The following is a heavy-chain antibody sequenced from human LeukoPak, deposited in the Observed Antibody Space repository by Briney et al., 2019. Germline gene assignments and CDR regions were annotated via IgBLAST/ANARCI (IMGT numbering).Heavy chain of an antibody. J-gene: IGHJ5*02. CDR2: INPSGGST. CDR3: ASLSLAAAGPTNWFDP. Sequence: ASVKVSCKASGYTFTSYYMHWVRQAPGQGLEWMGIINPSGGSTSYAQKFQGRVTMTRDTSTSTVYMELSSLRSEDTAVYYCASLSLAAAGPTNWFDPWGQGTLVTVSS. CDR1: GYTFTSYY. D-gene: IGHD6-13*01. V-gene: IGHV1-46*01.